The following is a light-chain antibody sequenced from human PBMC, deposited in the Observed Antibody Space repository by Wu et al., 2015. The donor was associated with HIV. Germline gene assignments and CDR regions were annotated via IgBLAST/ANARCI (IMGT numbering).Light chain of an antibody. J-gene: IGKJ2*01. Sequence: EIVLTQSPGTLSLSPGERATLSCWASQSVSSSYLAWYQQKPGQTPRLLIYGSSNRATGIPDRFSGSGSGTDFTLTISRLEPEDFAVYYCQQYGSSPRYTFGQGTKLEIK. V-gene: IGKV3-20*01. CDR2: GSS. CDR3: QQYGSSPRYT. CDR1: QSVSSSY.